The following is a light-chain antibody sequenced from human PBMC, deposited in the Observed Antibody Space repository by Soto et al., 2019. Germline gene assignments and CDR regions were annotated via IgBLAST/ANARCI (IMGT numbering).Light chain of an antibody. CDR1: ESVSSY. V-gene: IGKV3-15*01. Sequence: ETVMTQSPATLSVSPGERATFSCRASESVSSYLAWYQQKPGQAPRLLIYGASARATGVPARFSGSGSGTDFTLIISSLQPEDFAVYYCHQYLNWPQAFGQGTKVEIK. CDR3: HQYLNWPQA. J-gene: IGKJ1*01. CDR2: GAS.